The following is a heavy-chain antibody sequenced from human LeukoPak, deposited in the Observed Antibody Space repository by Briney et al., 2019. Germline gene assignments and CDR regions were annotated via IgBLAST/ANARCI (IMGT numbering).Heavy chain of an antibody. CDR1: GYTFTGYY. J-gene: IGHJ4*02. CDR2: INPNSGGT. Sequence: GASVKVSCKASGYTFTGYYMHWGRQAPGQGLEWMGRINPNSGGTNYAQKFQGRVTMTRDTSISTAYMELSRLRSDDTAVYYCAGAYYYGSGVDYWGQGTLVTVSS. CDR3: AGAYYYGSGVDY. V-gene: IGHV1-2*06. D-gene: IGHD3-10*01.